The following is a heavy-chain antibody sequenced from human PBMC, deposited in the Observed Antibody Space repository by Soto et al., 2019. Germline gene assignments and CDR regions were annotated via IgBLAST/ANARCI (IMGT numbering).Heavy chain of an antibody. V-gene: IGHV4-31*03. CDR1: GGSISSGGYY. D-gene: IGHD3-10*01. CDR2: IYYSGST. J-gene: IGHJ6*02. CDR3: ATLTMVRGALWYYYGMDV. Sequence: QVQLQESGPGLVKPSQTLSLTCTVSGGSISSGGYYWSWIRQHPGKGLEWIGYIYYSGSTYYNPSLKGRVTISVDTSKNQFTLKLSSVTAADTAVYYCATLTMVRGALWYYYGMDVWGQGTTVTVSS.